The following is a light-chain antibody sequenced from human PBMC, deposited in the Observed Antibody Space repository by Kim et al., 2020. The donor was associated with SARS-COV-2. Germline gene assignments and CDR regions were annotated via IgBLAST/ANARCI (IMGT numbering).Light chain of an antibody. CDR1: SSDVGGYNY. Sequence: QSALTQPASVSGSPGQSITISCTGTSSDVGGYNYVSWYQQHPGKAPKLMIYDVSKRPSGVSNRFSGYKSGNTASLTISGLQAEDEADYYCSSYTSSSTFFGGGTQLTVL. CDR3: SSYTSSSTF. J-gene: IGLJ2*01. CDR2: DVS. V-gene: IGLV2-14*01.